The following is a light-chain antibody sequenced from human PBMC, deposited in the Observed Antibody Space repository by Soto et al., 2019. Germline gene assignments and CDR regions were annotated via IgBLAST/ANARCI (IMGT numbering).Light chain of an antibody. V-gene: IGKV3-11*01. CDR1: QSVGSY. Sequence: EIVLTQSPATLSLSPGERATLSCRASQSVGSYLGWYQQKPGQAPRLLIYDVFNRATGIPARFSGSGSGTDFTLTISSLEPEDFAVYYCQQRSSWLPLTFGGGTKVEIK. CDR3: QQRSSWLPLT. CDR2: DVF. J-gene: IGKJ4*01.